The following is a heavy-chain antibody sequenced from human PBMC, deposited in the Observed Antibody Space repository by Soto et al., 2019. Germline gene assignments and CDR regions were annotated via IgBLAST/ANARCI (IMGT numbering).Heavy chain of an antibody. CDR2: VSYTGST. J-gene: IGHJ4*02. CDR1: GGSISIYY. D-gene: IGHD2-15*01. CDR3: VGRDFDS. Sequence: PSETLSLTCTVSGGSISIYYWNWIRQPPGKGLEWIGYVSYTGSTNYNPSLKSRVTISVDTSKNQVSLKLSSMTAADTAVYYCVGRDFDSWGQGTLVTVSS. V-gene: IGHV4-59*01.